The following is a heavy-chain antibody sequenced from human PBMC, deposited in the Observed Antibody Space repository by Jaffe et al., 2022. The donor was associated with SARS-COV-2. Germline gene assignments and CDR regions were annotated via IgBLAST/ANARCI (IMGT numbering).Heavy chain of an antibody. CDR3: ARDGHYYDGRAYYYDGLIAIPFDY. CDR2: ISSSGDIT. V-gene: IGHV3-48*01. J-gene: IGHJ4*02. CDR1: GFTFSSYS. D-gene: IGHD3-22*01. Sequence: EVQLVESGGGMVQPGGSLRLSCAASGFTFSSYSMNWVRQAPGKGPEWVSYISSSGDITHYADSVKGRFTISRDNGMNSLVLQMNSLRAEDTAVYFCARDGHYYDGRAYYYDGLIAIPFDYWGQGTLVTVSS.